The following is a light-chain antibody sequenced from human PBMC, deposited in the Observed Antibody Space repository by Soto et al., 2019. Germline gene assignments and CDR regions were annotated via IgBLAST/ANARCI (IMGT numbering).Light chain of an antibody. J-gene: IGLJ1*01. CDR1: SSNIGSHP. Sequence: QSVLAQPPSASGTPGQRVTISCSGSSSNIGSHPVNWYQQLPGTAPKLLLYGDNQRPSGVPDRFSASKSGASASLAINGLQSEDEATYYCASWDNSLNGLYVFGAGTKVTVL. CDR3: ASWDNSLNGLYV. CDR2: GDN. V-gene: IGLV1-44*01.